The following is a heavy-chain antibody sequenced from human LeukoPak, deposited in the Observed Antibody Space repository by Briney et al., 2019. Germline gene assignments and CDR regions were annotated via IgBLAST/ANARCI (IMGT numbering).Heavy chain of an antibody. Sequence: GGSLRLSCEASGFTFSNYYMSWVRQAPGKGLECVSVIYSGGTTHYADSVKGRFTISRDNSKNTLYLQMSSLRVEDTAVYYCARGDYMDVWGKGTTVTVSS. CDR1: GFTFSNYY. CDR3: ARGDYMDV. J-gene: IGHJ6*03. CDR2: IYSGGTT. V-gene: IGHV3-66*02.